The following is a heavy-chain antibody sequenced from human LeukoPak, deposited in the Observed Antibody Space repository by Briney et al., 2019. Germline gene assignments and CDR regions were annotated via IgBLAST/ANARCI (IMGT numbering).Heavy chain of an antibody. J-gene: IGHJ4*02. CDR2: IKQDGSEK. D-gene: IGHD1-26*01. CDR1: GFTFSSYS. V-gene: IGHV3-7*01. CDR3: ARENSGSYLRAFDY. Sequence: PGGSLRLSCVPSGFTFSSYSMSWVRQAPGRGLEWVANIKQDGSEKYYVDAVKGRFTISRDNAKNSLYLQMNSLRAEDTAVYYCARENSGSYLRAFDYWGQGTLVTVSS.